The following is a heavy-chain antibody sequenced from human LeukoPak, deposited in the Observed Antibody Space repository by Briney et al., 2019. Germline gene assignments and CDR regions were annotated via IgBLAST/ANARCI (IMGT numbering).Heavy chain of an antibody. CDR3: ARGTGYSYGYVYFDY. CDR1: GYTFTNYA. D-gene: IGHD5-18*01. V-gene: IGHV1-18*01. J-gene: IGHJ4*02. CDR2: ISAYNGNT. Sequence: LGASVKVSCKASGYTFTNYAISWVRQAPGQGLEWVGWISAYNGNTNYAQKLQGRVTMTTDTSTSTAYMELRSLRSDDTAVYYCARGTGYSYGYVYFDYWGQGTLVTVSS.